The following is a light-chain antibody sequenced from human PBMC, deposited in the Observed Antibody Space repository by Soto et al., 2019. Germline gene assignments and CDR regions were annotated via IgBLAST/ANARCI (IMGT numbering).Light chain of an antibody. CDR1: QSVTSTY. J-gene: IGKJ1*01. Sequence: EIFLTQSPGTLSLARGERATLSCXASQSVTSTYLAWYQQKPGQAPRLLIYDVSNRAAGIPARFSGSGSGTDFTLTISSLEPEDFAVYYCQQRSNWPRTFGQGTKVDI. CDR3: QQRSNWPRT. CDR2: DVS. V-gene: IGKV3-11*01.